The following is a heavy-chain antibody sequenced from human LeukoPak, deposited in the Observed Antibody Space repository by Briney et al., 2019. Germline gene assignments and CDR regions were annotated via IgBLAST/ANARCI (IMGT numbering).Heavy chain of an antibody. CDR1: GFTVSSNS. CDR2: IYSDNT. J-gene: IGHJ6*03. D-gene: IGHD1-26*01. V-gene: IGHV3-53*01. Sequence: GGSLRLSCTVSGFTVSSNSMSWVRQAPGKGLEWVSFIYSDNTHYSDSVKGRFTISRDNSKNTLYLQMNSLRAEDTAVYYCAKAFGSWYDYYYYMDVWGKGTTVTVSS. CDR3: AKAFGSWYDYYYYMDV.